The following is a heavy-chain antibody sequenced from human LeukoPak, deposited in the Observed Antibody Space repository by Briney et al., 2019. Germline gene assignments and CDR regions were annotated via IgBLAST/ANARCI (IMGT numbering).Heavy chain of an antibody. CDR2: INAADNT. CDR1: GYTFTTYA. V-gene: IGHV1-3*01. CDR3: PHVPDSGDHRLEF. D-gene: IGHD2-21*02. Sequence: ASVKVSCKASGYTFTTYAIHWVRQAPGQRLEWMGWINAADNTKYSQKFQGRVTFTRDTSASTAYMELSSLRSEDTAIYYCPHVPDSGDHRLEFWAQGPRVTVSS. J-gene: IGHJ4*02.